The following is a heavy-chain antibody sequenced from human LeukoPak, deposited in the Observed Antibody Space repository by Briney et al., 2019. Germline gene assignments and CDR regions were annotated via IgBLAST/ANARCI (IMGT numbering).Heavy chain of an antibody. CDR3: ARSPGYVWGSYRKGGIFDY. CDR1: GFTFSSYA. Sequence: PGGSLRLSCAASGFTFSSYAMNWVRQAPGKGLEWVSSISSSSSYIYYADSVKGRFTISRDNAKNSLYLQMNSLRAEDTAVYYCARSPGYVWGSYRKGGIFDYWGQGTLVTVSS. CDR2: ISSSSSYI. V-gene: IGHV3-21*01. J-gene: IGHJ4*02. D-gene: IGHD3-16*02.